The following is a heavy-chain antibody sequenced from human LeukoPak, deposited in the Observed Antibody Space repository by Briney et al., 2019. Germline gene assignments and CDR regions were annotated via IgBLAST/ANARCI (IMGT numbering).Heavy chain of an antibody. J-gene: IGHJ3*02. CDR3: ARDSAQTSGAFDI. D-gene: IGHD3-10*01. V-gene: IGHV3-30-3*01. CDR1: GFTFSSYA. CDR2: ISYDGSNK. Sequence: GGSLRLSCAASGFTFSSYAMHWVRQAPGKGLEWVAVISYDGSNKYYADSVKGRFTISRDNSKNTLYLQMNSLRAEDTAVYYCARDSAQTSGAFDIWGQGTMVTVSS.